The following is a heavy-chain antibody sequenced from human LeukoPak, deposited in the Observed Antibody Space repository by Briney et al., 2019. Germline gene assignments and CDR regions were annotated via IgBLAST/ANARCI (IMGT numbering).Heavy chain of an antibody. D-gene: IGHD5/OR15-5a*01. CDR2: IYYSGST. CDR3: ARHHIVSTGTFDY. CDR1: GGSISSSSYY. J-gene: IGHJ4*02. Sequence: SETLSLTCTVSGGSISSSSYYWGWIRQPPGKGLEWIGSIYYSGSTYYNPSLKSRVTISLDTSKNQFSLKLNSVTAADTAVYYCARHHIVSTGTFDYWGQGTLVTVSS. V-gene: IGHV4-39*01.